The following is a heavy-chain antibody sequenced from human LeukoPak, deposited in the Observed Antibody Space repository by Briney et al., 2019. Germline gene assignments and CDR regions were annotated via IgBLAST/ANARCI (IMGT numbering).Heavy chain of an antibody. Sequence: SETLSLTCAVYGDSFSGYYWNWVRQAPGKGLEWVGEINHSGSTTNHNQSVKSRVTMSVDTAKNQLSLKMNTVTAADTAVYYCARVSIWFGSFDLWGQGTLVTVSS. D-gene: IGHD3-10*01. CDR2: INHSGST. V-gene: IGHV4-34*01. CDR3: ARVSIWFGSFDL. CDR1: GDSFSGYY. J-gene: IGHJ5*02.